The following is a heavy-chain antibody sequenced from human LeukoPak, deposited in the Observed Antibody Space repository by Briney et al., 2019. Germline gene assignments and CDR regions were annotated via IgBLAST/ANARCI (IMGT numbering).Heavy chain of an antibody. CDR2: IIPIFGTA. D-gene: IGHD5-24*01. J-gene: IGHJ4*02. Sequence: SVRVSCKASGGTFSSYAISWVRQAPGQGLEWMGGIIPIFGTANYAQKFQGRVTITADESTSTAYMELSSLRSEDTAVYYCARGLGRDGYNPVPYFDYWGQGTLVTVSS. V-gene: IGHV1-69*13. CDR1: GGTFSSYA. CDR3: ARGLGRDGYNPVPYFDY.